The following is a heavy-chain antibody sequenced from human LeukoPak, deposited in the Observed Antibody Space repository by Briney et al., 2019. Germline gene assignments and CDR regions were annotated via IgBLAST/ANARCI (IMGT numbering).Heavy chain of an antibody. V-gene: IGHV3-11*04. CDR1: GFTFSDYY. Sequence: GGSLRLSCAASGFTFSDYYMSWIRQAPGKGLEWVSYISSSGSTIYYADSVKGRFTISRDNAKNSLYLQMNSLRAEDTAVYYCASHPYYYGSGSYRWCYFDYWGQGTLVTVSS. J-gene: IGHJ4*02. CDR2: ISSSGSTI. CDR3: ASHPYYYGSGSYRWCYFDY. D-gene: IGHD3-10*01.